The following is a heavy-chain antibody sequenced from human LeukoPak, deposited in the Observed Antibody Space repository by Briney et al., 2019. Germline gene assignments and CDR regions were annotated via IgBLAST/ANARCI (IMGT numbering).Heavy chain of an antibody. J-gene: IGHJ4*02. V-gene: IGHV3-30*02. D-gene: IGHD5-18*01. CDR2: IRYDGSNK. CDR3: AKDLPTAMAPDY. Sequence: GGSLRLSCAASGFTFSSYGMHWVRQAPGKGLEWVAFIRYDGSNKYYADSVKGRFTISRDNSKNTLYLQMNSLRAEDTAVYYCAKDLPTAMAPDYWGQGTLVTVSS. CDR1: GFTFSSYG.